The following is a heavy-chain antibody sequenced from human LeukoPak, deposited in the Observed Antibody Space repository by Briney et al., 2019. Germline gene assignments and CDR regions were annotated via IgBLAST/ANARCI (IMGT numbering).Heavy chain of an antibody. CDR1: GFAFNSYD. V-gene: IGHV3-13*01. CDR2: IGTAGDT. D-gene: IGHD2-15*01. J-gene: IGHJ6*02. Sequence: PGGSLRLSCAASGFAFNSYDMHWVRQTTGKGLEWVSTIGTAGDTFYPGSVKGRFTISRENAKNSLYLQMNSLRAGDTAVYYCVRDGGYCSSGSCQDYYYYGMDVWGQGTTVTVSS. CDR3: VRDGGYCSSGSCQDYYYYGMDV.